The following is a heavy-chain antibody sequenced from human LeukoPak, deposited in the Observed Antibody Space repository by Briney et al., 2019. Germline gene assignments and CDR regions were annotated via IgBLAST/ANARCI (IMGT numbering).Heavy chain of an antibody. V-gene: IGHV4-39*01. D-gene: IGHD1-26*01. Sequence: SETLPLTCTVSGGSISSTTSYWGWIRQPPGKGLEWVGSFYYSGSTSFNPSLKSGVTISADMSKNQFSLKLSSVTAADTAVYYCAHQPSGSYSIDYWGQGTLVTVSS. CDR1: GGSISSTTSY. J-gene: IGHJ4*02. CDR3: AHQPSGSYSIDY. CDR2: FYYSGST.